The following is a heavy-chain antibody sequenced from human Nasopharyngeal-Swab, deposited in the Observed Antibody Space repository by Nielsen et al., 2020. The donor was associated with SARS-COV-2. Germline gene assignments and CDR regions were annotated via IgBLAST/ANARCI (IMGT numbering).Heavy chain of an antibody. CDR1: GFNVSNNY. V-gene: IGHV3-53*01. D-gene: IGHD3-9*01. CDR3: AKPHLRYYDWLLFDY. CDR2: IYSSGSI. J-gene: IGHJ4*02. Sequence: GESLKISCAASGFNVSNNYMTWVRQAPGKGLEWVSIIYSSGSIYHADSVKGRFIISRDTSKNTLSLRMNSLRAEDTAVYYCAKPHLRYYDWLLFDYWGQGTLVTVSS.